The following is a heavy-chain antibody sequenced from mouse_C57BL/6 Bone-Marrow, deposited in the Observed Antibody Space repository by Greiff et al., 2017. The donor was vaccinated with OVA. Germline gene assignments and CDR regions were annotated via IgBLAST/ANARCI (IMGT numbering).Heavy chain of an antibody. D-gene: IGHD2-4*01. Sequence: EVQGVESGGGLVKPGGSLKLSCAASGFTFSSYAMSWVRQTPEKRLEWVATISDGGSYTYYPDNVKGRFTISRDNAKNNLYLQMSHLKSEDTAMYDCARDGYDYLYWGQGTTLTVSS. CDR1: GFTFSSYA. CDR3: ARDGYDYLY. J-gene: IGHJ2*01. CDR2: ISDGGSYT. V-gene: IGHV5-4*01.